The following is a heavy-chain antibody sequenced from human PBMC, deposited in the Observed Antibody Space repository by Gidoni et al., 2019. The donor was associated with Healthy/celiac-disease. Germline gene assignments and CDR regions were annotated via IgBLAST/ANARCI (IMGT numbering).Heavy chain of an antibody. V-gene: IGHV3-23*01. J-gene: IGHJ2*01. CDR2: ISGSGGST. Sequence: EVQLLESGGGLVQPGGSLRLSCAASGFTFSSYAMSWVRQAAGKGLEWVSAISGSGGSTYYADSVKGRCTISRDNSKNTLYLQMNSLRAEDTAVYYCAGAGLLDYWYFDLWGRGTLVTVSS. CDR3: AGAGLLDYWYFDL. D-gene: IGHD3-10*01. CDR1: GFTFSSYA.